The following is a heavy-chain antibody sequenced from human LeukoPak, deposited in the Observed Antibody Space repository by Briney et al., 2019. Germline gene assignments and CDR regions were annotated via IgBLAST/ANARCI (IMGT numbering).Heavy chain of an antibody. J-gene: IGHJ4*02. CDR2: IKSRTDAGAT. Sequence: PGRSLRLSCAASGFTFSNAWMSWVRQAPGKGLEWVGRIKSRTDAGATLYAAPVKGRFTISRDDSKNTLYLQMNSLKTEDTAMYYCATEDDSSTYYFDYWGPGTLVTVSS. D-gene: IGHD3-22*01. V-gene: IGHV3-15*01. CDR3: ATEDDSSTYYFDY. CDR1: GFTFSNAW.